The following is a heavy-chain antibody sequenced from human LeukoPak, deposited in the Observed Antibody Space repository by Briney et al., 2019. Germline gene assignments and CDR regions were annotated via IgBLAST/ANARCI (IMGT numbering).Heavy chain of an antibody. J-gene: IGHJ4*02. CDR2: MNPDSGNT. V-gene: IGHV1-8*03. CDR3: ARAIRPPRAAAALVGWKTYYFDY. CDR1: GYTFTSYD. D-gene: IGHD6-13*01. Sequence: ASVKVSCKASGYTFTSYDINWVRQATGQGLEWMGWMNPDSGNTGYAQKFQGRVTITRNTSISTAYMELSSLRSEDTAVYHCARAIRPPRAAAALVGWKTYYFDYWGQGTLVTVSS.